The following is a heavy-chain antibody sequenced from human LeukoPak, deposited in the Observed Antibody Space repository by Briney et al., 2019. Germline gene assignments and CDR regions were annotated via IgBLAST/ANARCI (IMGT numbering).Heavy chain of an antibody. CDR1: GFTFDIYR. CDR2: IKQDGSEK. Sequence: GGSLRLSCAASGFTFDIYRMNWVRQAPGKGLEWVANIKQDGSEKYYVDSVKGRFTISRDNAKNSLYLQMNSLRAEDTAVYYCARFKHEYPTYYYYYYMDVWGKGTTVTVSS. CDR3: ARFKHEYPTYYYYYYMDV. V-gene: IGHV3-7*01. J-gene: IGHJ6*03. D-gene: IGHD2-2*01.